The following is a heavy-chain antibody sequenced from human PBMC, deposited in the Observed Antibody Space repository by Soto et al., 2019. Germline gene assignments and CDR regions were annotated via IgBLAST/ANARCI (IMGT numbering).Heavy chain of an antibody. CDR1: GYTFTSYG. CDR3: ARDAPPFDY. J-gene: IGHJ4*02. CDR2: ISAYNGNT. V-gene: IGHV1-18*01. Sequence: QVQLVQSGAEVKKPGASVKVSCKASGYTFTSYGISWVRQAPGQGLEWMEWISAYNGNTNYAHKLQGKVTTTTHTPTRSAYRALRTLRSDDTAVYYCARDAPPFDYWGQGTLFTVCS.